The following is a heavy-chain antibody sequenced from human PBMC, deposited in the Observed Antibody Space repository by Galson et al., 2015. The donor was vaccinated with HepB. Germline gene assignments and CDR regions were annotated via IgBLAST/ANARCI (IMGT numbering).Heavy chain of an antibody. D-gene: IGHD2-15*01. Sequence: SLRLSCAASGFTFSSYAMSWVRQAPGKGLEWVSAISGSGGSTYYADSVKGRFTISRDNSKNTLYLQMNSLRAEDTAVYYCAKFGFSVVVVAATPNDAFDIWGQGTMVTVSS. J-gene: IGHJ3*02. V-gene: IGHV3-23*01. CDR2: ISGSGGST. CDR3: AKFGFSVVVVAATPNDAFDI. CDR1: GFTFSSYA.